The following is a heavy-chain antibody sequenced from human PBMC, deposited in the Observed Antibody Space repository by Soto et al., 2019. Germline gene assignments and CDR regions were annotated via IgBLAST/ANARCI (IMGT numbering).Heavy chain of an antibody. V-gene: IGHV3-30*19. CDR2: TSYDGSDK. CDR1: GFTFRSYV. Sequence: QVQLVESGGGVVQPGTSLRVSCVGSGFTFRSYVIHWVRQAPGKGLEWVALTSYDGSDKYYGDSVRGRFTISRDNSRNTVDLKMDSLILEDTALYSCARWGKTGGLDVWGQGTLVSVSS. CDR3: ARWGKTGGLDV. J-gene: IGHJ4*02. D-gene: IGHD3-16*01.